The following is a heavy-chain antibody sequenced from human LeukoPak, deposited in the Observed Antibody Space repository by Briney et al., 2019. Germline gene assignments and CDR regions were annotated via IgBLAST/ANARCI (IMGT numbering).Heavy chain of an antibody. V-gene: IGHV4-30-4*07. Sequence: SETLSLTCAVSGASISSSGYSWWWVRQPPGKGLEWIGYVYYSGTTYYNPSLNSRLTISADTSKNQFFLKLSSVTAADTAVYYCARGGATGWFDPWGQGTLVTVSS. J-gene: IGHJ5*02. CDR3: ARGGATGWFDP. CDR2: VYYSGTT. CDR1: GASISSSGYS. D-gene: IGHD1-26*01.